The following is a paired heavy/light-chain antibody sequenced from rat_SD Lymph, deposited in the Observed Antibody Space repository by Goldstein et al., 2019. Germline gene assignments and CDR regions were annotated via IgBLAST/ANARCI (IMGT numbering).Light chain of an antibody. J-gene: IGKJ2-3*01. Sequence: NIVMTQSPKSMSISVGDRVTMNCKASQNVYNNIAWYQQKPGQSPKLLIYYASNRYNGVPDRFTGSGYGTDFTLTINSVQAEDAAFYYCQRIYNSPYTFGAGTKLELK. CDR1: QNVYNN. CDR2: YAS. V-gene: IGKV6S5*01. CDR3: QRIYNSPYT.
Heavy chain of an antibody. CDR3: AHSASHLWYFDF. J-gene: IGHJ1*01. CDR1: GFLLSASSVG. Sequence: QVTLKESGPGILQPSQTLSLTCSFSGFLLSASSVGVGWIRQPSGKGLEWLATIGWEDVKHYNPSLKSRLTISKDTSNNQVFLKITSVDTADTGTYYCAHSASHLWYFDFWGPGTMVTVSS. CDR2: IGWEDVK. V-gene: IGHV8-31*01.